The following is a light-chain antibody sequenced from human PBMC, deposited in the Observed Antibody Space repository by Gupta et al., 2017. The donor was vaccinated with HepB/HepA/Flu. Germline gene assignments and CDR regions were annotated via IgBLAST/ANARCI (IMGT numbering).Light chain of an antibody. CDR3: QESFSPHFT. J-gene: IGKJ4*01. CDR2: SAS. CDR1: QSIKCF. V-gene: IGKV1-39*01. Sequence: DIQVTPFPSSLSASVGDRVTITCRTSQSIKCFLNWYQQRPGKAPKLLTYSASGLQSGVPSRFSGSGSATEFTLTISGLLPEDFATYYCQESFSPHFTFGRGTRVEI.